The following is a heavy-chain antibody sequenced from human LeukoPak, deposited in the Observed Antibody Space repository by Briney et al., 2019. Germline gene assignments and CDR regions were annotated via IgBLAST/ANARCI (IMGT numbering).Heavy chain of an antibody. CDR1: GYTFSNYV. J-gene: IGHJ4*02. Sequence: ASVKVSCKASGYTFSNYVMTWVRQAPGQGLEWMGWINTNTGNPTYAQDSTGRFVFSLDTSVSTAYLQISSLKAEDTAVYYCARTSTHSSGWFRVPPLFDYWGQGTLVTVSS. CDR3: ARTSTHSSGWFRVPPLFDY. V-gene: IGHV7-4-1*02. D-gene: IGHD6-19*01. CDR2: INTNTGNP.